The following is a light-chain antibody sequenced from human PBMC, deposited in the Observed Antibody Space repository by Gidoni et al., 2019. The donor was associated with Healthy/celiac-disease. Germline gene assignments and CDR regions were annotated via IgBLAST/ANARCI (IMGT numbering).Light chain of an antibody. Sequence: QSDLTQPASGSGLPGQSITISCPGTSSDVVSYNLVSWYQQHPGKAPKLMIYEVSKRPSGVSNRFSGSKSGNTASLTISGLQAEDEADYYCCSYAGSSTYVVFGGGTKLTVL. CDR1: SSDVVSYNL. CDR2: EVS. J-gene: IGLJ2*01. V-gene: IGLV2-23*02. CDR3: CSYAGSSTYVV.